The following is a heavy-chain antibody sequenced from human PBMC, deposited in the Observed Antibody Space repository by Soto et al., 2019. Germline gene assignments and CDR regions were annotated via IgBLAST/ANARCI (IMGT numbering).Heavy chain of an antibody. V-gene: IGHV4-59*01. Sequence: SETLSLTCTVSGGSISSYYWSWIRQPPGKGREWMGYIYYSGSTNYNPSLKSRVTISVDTSKNQFSLKLSSLTAGDRAVYYCARWGGVEAFDIWGQGTMVTVSS. J-gene: IGHJ3*02. D-gene: IGHD3-16*01. CDR2: IYYSGST. CDR1: GGSISSYY. CDR3: ARWGGVEAFDI.